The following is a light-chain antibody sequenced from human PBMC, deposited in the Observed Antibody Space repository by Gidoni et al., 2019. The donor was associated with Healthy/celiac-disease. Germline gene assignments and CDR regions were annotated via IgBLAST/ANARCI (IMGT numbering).Light chain of an antibody. CDR1: SSNIGSNY. Sequence: QSVLTQPPSASGTPGQRVTISCSGSSSNIGSNYVYWYQQLPGTAPKLLIYMNNQRPSGVPARFSGSHSGSSASLAISVLRSEDEADYYCAAWDDSLSGVVFGGGPKLTVL. V-gene: IGLV1-47*01. CDR3: AAWDDSLSGVV. CDR2: MNN. J-gene: IGLJ2*01.